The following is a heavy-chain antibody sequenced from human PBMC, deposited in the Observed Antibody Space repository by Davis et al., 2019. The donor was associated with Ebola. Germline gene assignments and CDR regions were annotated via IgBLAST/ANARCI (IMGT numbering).Heavy chain of an antibody. CDR2: ISSSSSYI. V-gene: IGHV3-21*01. J-gene: IGHJ4*02. D-gene: IGHD4-17*01. CDR1: GFTFSSYS. Sequence: PGGSLRLSCAASGFTFSSYSMNWVRQAPGKGLEWVSSISSSSSYIYYADSVKGRFTISRDNAKNSLYLQMNSLRAEDTAVYYCAIIGPDYGDYGPDYWGQGTLVTVSS. CDR3: AIIGPDYGDYGPDY.